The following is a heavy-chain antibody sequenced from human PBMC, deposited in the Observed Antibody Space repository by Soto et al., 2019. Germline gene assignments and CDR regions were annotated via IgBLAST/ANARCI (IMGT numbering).Heavy chain of an antibody. CDR3: ASGCISTSCSPPTLWSFDL. D-gene: IGHD2-2*01. V-gene: IGHV1-69*12. CDR1: GGTFSSYA. CDR2: IIPIFGTA. Sequence: QVELVQSGAEVKKPGSSVKVSCKASGGTFSSYAISWVRQAPGQGLEWMGGIIPIFGTANYAQKFQGRVTITAEESTSTAYMELSSLRSEDTAVYYSASGCISTSCSPPTLWSFDLWGRGTLVTVSS. J-gene: IGHJ2*01.